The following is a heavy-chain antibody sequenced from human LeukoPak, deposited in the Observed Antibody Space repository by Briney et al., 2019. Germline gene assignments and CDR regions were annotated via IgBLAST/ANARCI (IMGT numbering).Heavy chain of an antibody. CDR3: ARGPGHYSSSWTTYYYGMDV. V-gene: IGHV1-8*01. J-gene: IGHJ6*02. Sequence: ASVKVSCKASGYTFTSYDINWVRQATGQGLEWMGWMNPNGGNTGYAQKFQGRVTMTRNTSISTAYMELSSLRSEDTAVYYCARGPGHYSSSWTTYYYGMDVWGQGTTVTVSS. CDR2: MNPNGGNT. D-gene: IGHD6-13*01. CDR1: GYTFTSYD.